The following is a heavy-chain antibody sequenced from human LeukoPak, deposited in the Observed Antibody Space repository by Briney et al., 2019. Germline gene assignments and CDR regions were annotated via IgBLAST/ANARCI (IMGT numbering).Heavy chain of an antibody. V-gene: IGHV4-39*01. J-gene: IGHJ5*02. D-gene: IGHD3-10*01. Sequence: SETLSLTCTVSGGSISSSSYYWGWIRQPPGKGLEWIGSIYYSGSTYYNPSLKSRVTISVDTSKNQFSLKLSSVTAADTAVYYCARHRRLMVRTSNWFDPWGQGTLVTVSS. CDR3: ARHRRLMVRTSNWFDP. CDR1: GGSISSSSYY. CDR2: IYYSGST.